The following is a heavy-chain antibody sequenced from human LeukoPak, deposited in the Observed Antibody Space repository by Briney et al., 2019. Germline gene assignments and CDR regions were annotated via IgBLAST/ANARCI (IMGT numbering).Heavy chain of an antibody. Sequence: SETLSLTCTVSGGSISSGSYYWSWIRQPAGKGLEWIGRIHTSGSTNYNPSLKSRVTISVDTSKNQFSLKLSSVTAADTAVYYCARDAYYYDSSASRLFDYWGQGTLVTVSS. D-gene: IGHD3-22*01. CDR1: GGSISSGSYY. CDR3: ARDAYYYDSSASRLFDY. J-gene: IGHJ4*02. CDR2: IHTSGST. V-gene: IGHV4-61*02.